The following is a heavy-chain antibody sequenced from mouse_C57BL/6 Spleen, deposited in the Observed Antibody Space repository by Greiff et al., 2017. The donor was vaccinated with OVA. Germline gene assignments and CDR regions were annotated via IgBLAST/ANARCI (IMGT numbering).Heavy chain of an antibody. D-gene: IGHD1-1*02. CDR3: ARGGGFDY. V-gene: IGHV1-50*01. Sequence: QVQLQQPGAELVKPGASVKLSCKASGYTFTSYWMQWVKQRPGQGLEWIGEIDPSDSYTNYNQKFKGKATLTVDTSSSTAYMQLSSRTSEDSAVYYCARGGGFDYWGQGTTLTVSS. J-gene: IGHJ2*01. CDR1: GYTFTSYW. CDR2: IDPSDSYT.